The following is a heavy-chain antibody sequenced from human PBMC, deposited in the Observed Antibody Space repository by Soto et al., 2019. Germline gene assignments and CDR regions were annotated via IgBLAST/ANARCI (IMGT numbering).Heavy chain of an antibody. CDR1: GGSISSGGYY. J-gene: IGHJ4*02. D-gene: IGHD5-12*01. Sequence: LSLTCTVSGGSISSGGYYWSWIRQHPGKGLEWIGYIYYSGSTYYNPSLKSRVTISVDTSKNQFSLKLSSVTAADTAVYYCARDRESGYSGYDYGYFDYWGQGTQVTVSS. CDR2: IYYSGST. V-gene: IGHV4-31*03. CDR3: ARDRESGYSGYDYGYFDY.